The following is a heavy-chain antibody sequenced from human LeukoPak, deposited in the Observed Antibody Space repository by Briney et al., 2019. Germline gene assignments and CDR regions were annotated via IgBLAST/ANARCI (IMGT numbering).Heavy chain of an antibody. J-gene: IGHJ4*02. CDR2: FNSDTGNT. Sequence: ASVKVSCKASGYSLTNYAIHWVRQAPGQRLEWMGWFNSDTGNTDYSQKFQGRVTMTRDTSISTAYMELSRLRSDDTAVYYCARVVMGYNWNYVDYWGQGTLVTVSS. CDR3: ARVVMGYNWNYVDY. D-gene: IGHD1-20*01. CDR1: GYSLTNYA. V-gene: IGHV1-2*02.